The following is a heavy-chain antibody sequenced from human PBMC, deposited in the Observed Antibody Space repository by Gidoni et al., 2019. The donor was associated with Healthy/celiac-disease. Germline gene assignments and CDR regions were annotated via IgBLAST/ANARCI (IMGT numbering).Heavy chain of an antibody. J-gene: IGHJ4*02. CDR3: AREIAAAASFDY. D-gene: IGHD6-13*01. V-gene: IGHV3-30-3*01. Sequence: QVQLVESGRGVVQPARSLRLSFAASGFTFSSYAMHWVRQGPGKGLEWVAVISYDRSNKYYSDSVKGRVTISRDNSKNTLYLQMNSLRAEDTAVYYCAREIAAAASFDYWGQGTLVTVSA. CDR2: ISYDRSNK. CDR1: GFTFSSYA.